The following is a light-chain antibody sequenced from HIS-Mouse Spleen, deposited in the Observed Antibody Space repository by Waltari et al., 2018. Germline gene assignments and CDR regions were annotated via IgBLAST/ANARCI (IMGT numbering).Light chain of an antibody. CDR3: AAWDDSLSGPV. CDR1: SSDVGGYNY. J-gene: IGLJ3*02. Sequence: QSALTQPRSVSGSPGQSVTISCTGTSSDVGGYNYVSWYQQHPGKAPKLMIYYVSKRPSGVPDRFSGSKSGTSASLAISGLRSEDEADYYCAAWDDSLSGPVFGGGTKLTVL. CDR2: YVS. V-gene: IGLV2-11*01.